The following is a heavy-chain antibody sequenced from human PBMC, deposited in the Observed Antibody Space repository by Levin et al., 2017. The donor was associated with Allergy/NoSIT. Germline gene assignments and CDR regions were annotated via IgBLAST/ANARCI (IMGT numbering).Heavy chain of an antibody. CDR2: IGTAGDT. CDR3: ARANYDYVWGSYRSHAFDI. D-gene: IGHD3-16*02. V-gene: IGHV3-13*04. J-gene: IGHJ3*02. Sequence: GGSLRLSCAASGFTFSSYDMHWVRQATGKGLEWVSAIGTAGDTYYPGSVKGRFTISRENAKNSLYLQMNSLRAGDTAVYYCARANYDYVWGSYRSHAFDIWGQGTMVTVSS. CDR1: GFTFSSYD.